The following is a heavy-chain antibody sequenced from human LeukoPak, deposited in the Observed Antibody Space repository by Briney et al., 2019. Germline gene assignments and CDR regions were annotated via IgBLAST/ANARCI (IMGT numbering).Heavy chain of an antibody. D-gene: IGHD4-17*01. Sequence: GGSLRLSCAASGFSFTGCHIHWVRQAPGKGLEWVALISYDGSKTFYADSVKGRFTVSRDDSENTLYLQMSSLRAEDTAVYYCAKDSNDYGDYNYFYLWGQGAQVTASS. V-gene: IGHV3-33*06. CDR3: AKDSNDYGDYNYFYL. CDR2: ISYDGSKT. CDR1: GFSFTGCH. J-gene: IGHJ4*02.